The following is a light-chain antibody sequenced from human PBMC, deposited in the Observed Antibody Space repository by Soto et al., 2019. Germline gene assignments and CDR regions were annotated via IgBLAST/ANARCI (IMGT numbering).Light chain of an antibody. CDR1: TSDIGGYTY. Sequence: QSVLTQPRSVSGSPGQSVTISCTGTTSDIGGYTYVSWYQQHPGKAPKVIIYDVSERPSRVPDRFSGSKSGNTAALTISGLQPEDEADYYCCSCAGPQSFEVFGEGTKVTGL. CDR2: DVS. CDR3: CSCAGPQSFEV. J-gene: IGLJ1*01. V-gene: IGLV2-11*01.